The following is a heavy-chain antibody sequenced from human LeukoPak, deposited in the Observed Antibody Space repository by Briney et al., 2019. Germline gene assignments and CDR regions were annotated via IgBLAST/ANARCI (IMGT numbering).Heavy chain of an antibody. V-gene: IGHV5-51*01. CDR3: ARHRGYDSSGDPGLDY. Sequence: GESLKISCKGSGYSFTSYWIGWVRQMPGKGLEWMGIIYPGDSDTRYSPSFQGQVTISADKSISAAYLQWSSLKASDTAMYYCARHRGYDSSGDPGLDYWGQGTLVTVSS. D-gene: IGHD3-22*01. CDR1: GYSFTSYW. CDR2: IYPGDSDT. J-gene: IGHJ4*02.